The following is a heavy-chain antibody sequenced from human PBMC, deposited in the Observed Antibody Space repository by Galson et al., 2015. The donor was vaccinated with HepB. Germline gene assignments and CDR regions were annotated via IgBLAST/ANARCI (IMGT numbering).Heavy chain of an antibody. Sequence: SLRLSCAASGFTFSSYGMHWVRQAPGKGLEWVAVISYDGSNKYYADSVKGRFTISRDNSKNTLYLQMNSLRAEDTAVYYCARDTTMTLDWFDPWGQGTLVTVSS. D-gene: IGHD3-22*01. CDR3: ARDTTMTLDWFDP. V-gene: IGHV3-30*03. CDR1: GFTFSSYG. J-gene: IGHJ5*02. CDR2: ISYDGSNK.